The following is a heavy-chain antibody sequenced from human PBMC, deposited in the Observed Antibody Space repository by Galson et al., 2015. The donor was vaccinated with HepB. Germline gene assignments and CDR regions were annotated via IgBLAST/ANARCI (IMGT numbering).Heavy chain of an antibody. V-gene: IGHV3-7*03. CDR2: IQEDGSGK. J-gene: IGHJ4*02. D-gene: IGHD2-8*01. CDR3: ARDQWRIFDY. Sequence: SLRLSCAASGFTFSNYWMGWVRQAPGKGLEWVANIQEDGSGKYYVDSVRGRFTISRDNAKNSLYLQINSLRAEDTAVYYCARDQWRIFDYWGQGTLVTVSS. CDR1: GFTFSNYW.